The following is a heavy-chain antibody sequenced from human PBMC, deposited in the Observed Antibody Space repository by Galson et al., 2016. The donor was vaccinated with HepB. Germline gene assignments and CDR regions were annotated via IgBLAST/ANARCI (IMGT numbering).Heavy chain of an antibody. CDR2: INPKSGGT. D-gene: IGHD3-3*01. CDR1: GYTFIGYY. V-gene: IGHV1-2*02. Sequence: SVKVSCKASGYTFIGYYIHWVRQAPGQGLEWMGWINPKSGGTNYSQKFQGRVTMTRDTPISTAYMEMSSLTSDDTAVYYCARDKRSEYSHLSSDGSDYWGQGTLVTVSS. J-gene: IGHJ4*02. CDR3: ARDKRSEYSHLSSDGSDY.